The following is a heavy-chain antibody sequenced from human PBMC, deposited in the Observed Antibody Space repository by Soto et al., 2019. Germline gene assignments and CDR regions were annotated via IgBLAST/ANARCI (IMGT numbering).Heavy chain of an antibody. CDR2: IYFRGTT. V-gene: IGHV4-59*01. CDR3: ARMNYYDTSGYPFDY. Sequence: TSETLSLTCTVSGGSISSYYWSWIRQPPGKGLDWIVYIYFRGTTNYNPSLKSRVTISADTSKNQFSLKLNSVTAADTAVYYCARMNYYDTSGYPFDYWGQGRMVTVSS. CDR1: GGSISSYY. J-gene: IGHJ4*02. D-gene: IGHD3-22*01.